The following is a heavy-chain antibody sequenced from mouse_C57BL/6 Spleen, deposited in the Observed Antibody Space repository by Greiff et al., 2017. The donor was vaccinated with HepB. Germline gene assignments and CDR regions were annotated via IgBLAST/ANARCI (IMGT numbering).Heavy chain of an antibody. CDR2: IYPSDSET. V-gene: IGHV1-61*01. CDR3: ARRRGVTFDY. J-gene: IGHJ2*01. Sequence: VQLQQPGAELVRPGSSVKLSCKASGYTFTSYWMDWVKQRPGQGLEWIGNIYPSDSETHYNQKFKDKATLTVDKSSSTAYMQLSSLTSEDSAVYYCARRRGVTFDYWGQGTTLTVSS. CDR1: GYTFTSYW. D-gene: IGHD2-5*01.